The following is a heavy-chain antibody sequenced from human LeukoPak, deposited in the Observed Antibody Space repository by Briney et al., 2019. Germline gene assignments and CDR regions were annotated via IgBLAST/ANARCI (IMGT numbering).Heavy chain of an antibody. D-gene: IGHD1-20*01. CDR3: ARRPLKNNYYFDY. V-gene: IGHV1-69*05. CDR1: GGTFSSYA. J-gene: IGHJ4*02. CDR2: IIPIFGTA. Sequence: ASVKVSCKASGGTFSSYAISWVRQAPGQGLEWMGGIIPIFGTANYAQKFQGRVTITTDESTSTAYMELSGLRSEDTAVYYCARRPLKNNYYFDYWGQGTLVTVSS.